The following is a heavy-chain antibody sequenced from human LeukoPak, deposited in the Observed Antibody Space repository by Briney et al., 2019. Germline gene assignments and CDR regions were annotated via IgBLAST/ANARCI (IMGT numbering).Heavy chain of an antibody. CDR1: GFTVSSNY. J-gene: IGHJ3*02. D-gene: IGHD2-21*01. CDR2: IASGGST. Sequence: GGSLRLSCAASGFTVSSNYMSWVRQAPGKGLEWISVIASGGSTYYADSVKGRFTISGDISMNTLYLQMNSLRAEDTAVYYCARDYAVIDAFDIWGQGSMVTVSS. CDR3: ARDYAVIDAFDI. V-gene: IGHV3-66*01.